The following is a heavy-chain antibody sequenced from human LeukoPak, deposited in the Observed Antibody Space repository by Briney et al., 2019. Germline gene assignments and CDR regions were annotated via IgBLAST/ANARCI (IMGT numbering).Heavy chain of an antibody. Sequence: PGGSLRLSCAASGFTFDDYTMHWVRRAPGKGLEWVSLISWDGGSTYYADSVKGRFTISRDNAKNSLYLQMNSLRAEDTAVYYCARLSTVTNFDYWGQGTLVTVSS. CDR2: ISWDGGST. CDR1: GFTFDDYT. D-gene: IGHD4-17*01. CDR3: ARLSTVTNFDY. V-gene: IGHV3-43*01. J-gene: IGHJ4*02.